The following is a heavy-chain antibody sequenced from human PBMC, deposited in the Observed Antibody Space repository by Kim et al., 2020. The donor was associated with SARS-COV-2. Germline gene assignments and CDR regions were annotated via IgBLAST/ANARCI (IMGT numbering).Heavy chain of an antibody. CDR2: INHSGST. CDR3: ARGDRMATTD. D-gene: IGHD5-12*01. J-gene: IGHJ4*02. V-gene: IGHV4-34*01. CDR1: GGSFSGYY. Sequence: SETLSLTCAVYGGSFSGYYWSWIRQPPGKGLEWIGEINHSGSTNYNPSLKSRVTISVDTSKNQFSLKLSSVTAADTAVYYCARGDRMATTDWGQGTLVTVSS.